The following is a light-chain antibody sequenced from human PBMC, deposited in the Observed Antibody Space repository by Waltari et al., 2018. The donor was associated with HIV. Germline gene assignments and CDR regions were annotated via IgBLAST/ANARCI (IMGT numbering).Light chain of an antibody. CDR2: EVT. J-gene: IGLJ2*01. CDR1: SSDGGGYDY. Sequence: QSALPQPASVSGSPGQSITISCTGTSSDGGGYDYVSWYQQHPGKAPKLIIYEVTNRPAGVSNRFSGSKSGNTASLSISGIKAEDEADYYCTSYTTTDTVIFGGGTKLTVL. CDR3: TSYTTTDTVI. V-gene: IGLV2-14*01.